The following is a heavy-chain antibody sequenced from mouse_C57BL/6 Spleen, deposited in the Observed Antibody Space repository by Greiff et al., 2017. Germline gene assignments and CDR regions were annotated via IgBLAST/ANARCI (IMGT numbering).Heavy chain of an antibody. D-gene: IGHD1-1*01. CDR3: ARESYYYLEAY. CDR1: GYSITSGYY. J-gene: IGHJ3*01. CDR2: ISYDGSN. V-gene: IGHV3-6*01. Sequence: EVKLQESGPGLVKPSQSLSLTCSVTGYSITSGYYWNWIRQFPGNKLEWMGYISYDGSNNYNPSLKNRISITRDTSKNQFFLKLNSVTTEDTATYYCARESYYYLEAYWGQGTLVTVSA.